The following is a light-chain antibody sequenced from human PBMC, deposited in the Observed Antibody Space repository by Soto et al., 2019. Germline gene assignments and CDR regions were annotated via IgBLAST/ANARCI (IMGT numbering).Light chain of an antibody. V-gene: IGLV2-8*01. Sequence: QSALTQPPSASGSPGQSVTISCTGTSSDVGGYNYVSWYQHHPGKAPKLLIYEVFKRSSGVPDRFSGFKAGNAASLIVSGLQAEDEADYYCSSYTSSSTLVFGGGTKVTVL. CDR2: EVF. CDR1: SSDVGGYNY. J-gene: IGLJ3*02. CDR3: SSYTSSSTLV.